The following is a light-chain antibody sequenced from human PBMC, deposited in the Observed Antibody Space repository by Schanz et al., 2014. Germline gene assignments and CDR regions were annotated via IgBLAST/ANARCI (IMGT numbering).Light chain of an antibody. CDR1: QSVTSY. V-gene: IGKV3-11*01. CDR2: DAS. J-gene: IGKJ1*01. CDR3: QQRSNWPPWT. Sequence: DIVLTQSPGTLSLSPGERATLSCRASQSVTSYLAWYQQKPGQAPRLLIYDASARATGIPDRFSGSGSGTDFTLTISSLEPEDFAVYYCQQRSNWPPWTFGQGTKVEIK.